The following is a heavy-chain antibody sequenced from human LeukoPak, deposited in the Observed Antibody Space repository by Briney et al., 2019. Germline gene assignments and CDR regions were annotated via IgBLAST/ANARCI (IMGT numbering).Heavy chain of an antibody. D-gene: IGHD3-9*01. V-gene: IGHV3-23*01. J-gene: IGHJ4*02. CDR3: AKDPGYDILTGYSLFDY. Sequence: QPGGSLRLSCAASRFIFSSYAMSWVRQAPGKGLEWVPTISGSGGSTYYADSVKGRFTISRDNSKNTLFLQMNSLRADDTAVYYCAKDPGYDILTGYSLFDYWGQGTLVTVSS. CDR1: RFIFSSYA. CDR2: ISGSGGST.